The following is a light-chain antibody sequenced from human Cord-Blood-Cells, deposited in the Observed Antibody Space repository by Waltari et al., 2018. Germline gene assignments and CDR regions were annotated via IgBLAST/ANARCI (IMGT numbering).Light chain of an antibody. CDR3: QQYNNWWT. Sequence: EIVMTQSPATLSVSPGERATLSCRASQSVSSNLAWYQQKPGQAPRLLIYGASTRATGIPARFSGSGSWTEFTLTISSLQSEDFAVYYCQQYNNWWTVGQGTKVEI. J-gene: IGKJ1*01. V-gene: IGKV3-15*01. CDR2: GAS. CDR1: QSVSSN.